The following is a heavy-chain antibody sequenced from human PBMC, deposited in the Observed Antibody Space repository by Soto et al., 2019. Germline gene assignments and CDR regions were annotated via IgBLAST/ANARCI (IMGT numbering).Heavy chain of an antibody. CDR1: GFTFSSYS. V-gene: IGHV3-21*01. Sequence: GGSLRLSCAASGFTFSSYSINWVRQAPGKGLEWVSSISSSSSYIYYADSVKGRFTISRDNAKNSLYLQMNSLRAEDTAVYYCASIFELAPMTKASYYYYGMDVWGQGTTVTVSS. D-gene: IGHD3-3*02. CDR2: ISSSSSYI. J-gene: IGHJ6*02. CDR3: ASIFELAPMTKASYYYYGMDV.